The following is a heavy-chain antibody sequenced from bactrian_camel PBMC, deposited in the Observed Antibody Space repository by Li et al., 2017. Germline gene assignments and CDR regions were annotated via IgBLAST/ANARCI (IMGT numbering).Heavy chain of an antibody. D-gene: IGHD8*01. CDR3: TTGESNWVRVKEINY. J-gene: IGHJ4*01. V-gene: IGHV3S53*01. Sequence: HVQLVESGGGSVQVGGSLRLSCAASVYTYSSNCLAWFRQFPGKEREGVAALASDGSTWYADSVKGRFTISRDNAKNTVHLQLNSLKTEDTAMYYCTTGESNWVRVKEINYWGQGTQVTVS. CDR1: VYTYSSNC. CDR2: LASDGST.